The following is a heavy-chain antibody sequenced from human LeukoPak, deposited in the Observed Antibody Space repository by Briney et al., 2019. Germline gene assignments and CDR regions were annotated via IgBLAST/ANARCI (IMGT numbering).Heavy chain of an antibody. D-gene: IGHD3-10*01. CDR3: ARSPYGYYGSGGYYYYGMDV. Sequence: KPSETLSLTCTVSGGSISSYYWSWIRQPAGKGLEWIGRIYTSGSTNYNPSLKSRVTMSVDTPKNQFSLKLSSVTAADTAVYYCARSPYGYYGSGGYYYYGMDVWGQGTTVTVSS. CDR1: GGSISSYY. J-gene: IGHJ6*02. CDR2: IYTSGST. V-gene: IGHV4-4*07.